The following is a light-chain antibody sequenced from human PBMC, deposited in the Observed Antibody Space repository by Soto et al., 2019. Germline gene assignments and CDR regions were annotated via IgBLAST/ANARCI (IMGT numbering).Light chain of an antibody. Sequence: DIQMTQSPSSLSASVGDRLTITCRASQTIDKYLNWYQEKPGKXHKXXIYTTSTLQSEVPSRFSGSGSETDLTLTISSLQPEDFDTYYCQQSYSTPLTFGGGTKVDIK. J-gene: IGKJ4*01. CDR2: TTS. CDR1: QTIDKY. CDR3: QQSYSTPLT. V-gene: IGKV1-39*01.